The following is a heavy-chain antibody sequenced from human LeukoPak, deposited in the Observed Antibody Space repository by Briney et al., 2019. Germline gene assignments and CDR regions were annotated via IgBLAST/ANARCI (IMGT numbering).Heavy chain of an antibody. J-gene: IGHJ6*02. Sequence: PGGSLRLSCAASGFTFDDYAMHWVRPAPGKGLEWVSGISWNSGTIGYADSVKGRFTISRDNAKNSLYLQMNSLRAEDTALCYCAKVATPGGSYYYGMDVWGQGTTVTVSS. V-gene: IGHV3-9*01. CDR2: ISWNSGTI. CDR3: AKVATPGGSYYYGMDV. D-gene: IGHD5-12*01. CDR1: GFTFDDYA.